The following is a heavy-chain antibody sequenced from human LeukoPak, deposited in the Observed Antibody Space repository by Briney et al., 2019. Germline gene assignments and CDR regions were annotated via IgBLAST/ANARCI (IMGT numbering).Heavy chain of an antibody. CDR3: ARGSPQLVHDY. CDR2: IYNSGST. J-gene: IGHJ4*02. V-gene: IGHV4-59*11. D-gene: IGHD6-13*01. CDR1: GGSISNLY. Sequence: SETLSLTCTVSGGSISNLYWSWIRQPPGKGLEWIGYIYNSGSTNYNPSLKSRVTMSIDTSKNQFSLKLSSVTAADTAVYYCARGSPQLVHDYWGQGTLVTVSS.